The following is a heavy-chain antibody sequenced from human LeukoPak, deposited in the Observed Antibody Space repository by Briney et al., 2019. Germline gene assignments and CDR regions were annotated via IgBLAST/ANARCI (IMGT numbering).Heavy chain of an antibody. J-gene: IGHJ4*02. D-gene: IGHD4-17*01. CDR3: AHRHSQRTTLRYRVYYFDY. CDR1: GFSLNTSGVG. Sequence: SGPTLVNPTQTLTLTCTFSGFSLNTSGVGVGWIRQPPGKALEWLALIYWDDDKRYSPSLKSRLTITEDTSKNQVVLTMTNMDPVDTATYYCAHRHSQRTTLRYRVYYFDYWGQGTLVTVSS. V-gene: IGHV2-5*02. CDR2: IYWDDDK.